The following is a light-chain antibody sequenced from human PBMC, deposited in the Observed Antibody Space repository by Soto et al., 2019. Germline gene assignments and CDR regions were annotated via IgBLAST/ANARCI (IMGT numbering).Light chain of an antibody. V-gene: IGKV3-15*01. CDR2: GAS. J-gene: IGKJ1*01. CDR3: QHYNNWPPWT. CDR1: QSVSSI. Sequence: EIVMTQSPATLSVSPGERATLSCRASQSVSSILAWYQQKPGQAPRLLIYGASTRATGIPARFSGSGSGTEFTLTISSLQSEDFAVYYCQHYNNWPPWTFGQGTKVEI.